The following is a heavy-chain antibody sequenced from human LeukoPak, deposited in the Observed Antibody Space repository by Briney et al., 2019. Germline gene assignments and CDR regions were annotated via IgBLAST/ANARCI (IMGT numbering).Heavy chain of an antibody. CDR3: ARVKAQAARYYGMDV. D-gene: IGHD6-25*01. J-gene: IGHJ6*02. CDR2: IYYSGST. V-gene: IGHV4-59*01. CDR1: GGSLSSYY. Sequence: SETLSLTCTVSGGSLSSYYWSWIRQPPGKGLEWIGYIYYSGSTNYNPSLKSRVTISVDTSKNQFSLKLSSVTAADTAVYYCARVKAQAARYYGMDVWGQGTTVTVSS.